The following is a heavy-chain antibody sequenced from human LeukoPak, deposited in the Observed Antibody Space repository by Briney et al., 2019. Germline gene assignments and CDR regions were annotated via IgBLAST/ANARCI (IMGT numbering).Heavy chain of an antibody. CDR3: ARDEAYYDSSGYYFYYFDY. Sequence: ASVKVSCKASGYTFTSYYMHWVRQAPGQGLEWMGIINPSGGSTSYAQKFQGRVTMTRDMSTSTVYMELSSLRSDDTAAYYCARDEAYYDSSGYYFYYFDYWGQGTLVTVSS. V-gene: IGHV1-46*01. J-gene: IGHJ4*02. CDR2: INPSGGST. CDR1: GYTFTSYY. D-gene: IGHD3-22*01.